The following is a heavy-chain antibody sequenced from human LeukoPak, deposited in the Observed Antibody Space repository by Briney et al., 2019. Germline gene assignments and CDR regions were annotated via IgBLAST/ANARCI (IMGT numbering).Heavy chain of an antibody. Sequence: PGRSLRLSCAASGFTFSSYGMHWVRQAPGKGLEWVAVIWYDGSNKYYADSVKGRFTISRDNSKNTLYLQMNSLRAEDTAVYYCASAGYDFWSGYLSYSDFDYWGQGTRVTVSS. CDR3: ASAGYDFWSGYLSYSDFDY. J-gene: IGHJ4*02. V-gene: IGHV3-33*01. CDR2: IWYDGSNK. CDR1: GFTFSSYG. D-gene: IGHD3-3*01.